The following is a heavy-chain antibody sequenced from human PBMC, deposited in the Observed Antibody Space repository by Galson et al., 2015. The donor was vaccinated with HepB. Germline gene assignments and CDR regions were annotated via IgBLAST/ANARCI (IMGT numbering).Heavy chain of an antibody. CDR3: LKGDRDLGGGSFAFDF. CDR2: IGGSGAST. D-gene: IGHD2-21*01. CDR1: GLTFSSYA. V-gene: IGHV3-23*01. Sequence: SLRLSCAASGLTFSSYAMSWVRQAPGKGLEWVSVIGGSGASTFYADSMKGRFTISRDNPKHTLFLQINSLRAEDTAVYHCLKGDRDLGGGSFAFDFWGQGTLVTVSS. J-gene: IGHJ4*02.